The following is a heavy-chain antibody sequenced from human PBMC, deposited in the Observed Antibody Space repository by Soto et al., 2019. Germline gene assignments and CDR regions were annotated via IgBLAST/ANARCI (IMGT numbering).Heavy chain of an antibody. CDR2: ISAYNGNT. CDR3: ARFIVGATYDDD. V-gene: IGHV1-18*01. Sequence: ASVKVSCKASGYTFTSYGISWVRQAPGQGLEWMGWISAYNGNTNYAQKLQGRVTMTTDTSTSTAYMELRSLRSDDTAVYDCARFIVGATYDDDWGQGTLDTVSS. CDR1: GYTFTSYG. D-gene: IGHD1-26*01. J-gene: IGHJ4*02.